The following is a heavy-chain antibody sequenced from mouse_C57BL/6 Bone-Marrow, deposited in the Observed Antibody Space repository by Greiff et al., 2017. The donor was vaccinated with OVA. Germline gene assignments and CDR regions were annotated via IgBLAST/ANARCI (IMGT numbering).Heavy chain of an antibody. J-gene: IGHJ2*01. Sequence: QVQLQQPGAELVKPGASVKLSCKASGYTFTSYWMHWVKQRPGQGLEWIGMIHPNSGSTNYNEKFKSKATLTVDKSSSTAYMQLSSLTSEDSAVYYCARGDYYGSSYFDYWGQGTTRTVSS. V-gene: IGHV1-64*01. CDR3: ARGDYYGSSYFDY. CDR2: IHPNSGST. CDR1: GYTFTSYW. D-gene: IGHD1-1*01.